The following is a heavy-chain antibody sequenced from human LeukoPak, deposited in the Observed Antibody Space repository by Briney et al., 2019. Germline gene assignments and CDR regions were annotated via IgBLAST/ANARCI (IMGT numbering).Heavy chain of an antibody. Sequence: AGGSLRLSCAASGFTFSSYAMSWVRQAPGKGLEWVSAISGSGGSTYYADSVKGRFTISRDNSKNTLYLQMNSLRAEDTAVYYCAKYITMIVVVITGAFDYWGQGTLVTVSP. CDR3: AKYITMIVVVITGAFDY. D-gene: IGHD3-22*01. CDR1: GFTFSSYA. V-gene: IGHV3-23*01. J-gene: IGHJ4*02. CDR2: ISGSGGST.